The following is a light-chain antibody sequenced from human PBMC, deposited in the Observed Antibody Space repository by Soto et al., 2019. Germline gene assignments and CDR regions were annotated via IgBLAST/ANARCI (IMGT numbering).Light chain of an antibody. Sequence: QSVLPQPASVSGTPVQSITLSCTGTSSDVGGYNYVSWYQQHPGKAPKLLIYDVTSRPSGVSNRFSGSKSGNTASLTISGLQAEDEADYYCSSYRSSSPVYVFGPGTKVTVL. CDR3: SSYRSSSPVYV. V-gene: IGLV2-14*03. CDR1: SSDVGGYNY. CDR2: DVT. J-gene: IGLJ1*01.